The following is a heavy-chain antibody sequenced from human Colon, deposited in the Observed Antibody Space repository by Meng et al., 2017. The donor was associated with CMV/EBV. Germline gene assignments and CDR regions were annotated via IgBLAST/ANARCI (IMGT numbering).Heavy chain of an antibody. J-gene: IGHJ4*02. Sequence: KASGYTVNSYSISWVRQAPGQGLEWMGWISAYNGNTSYAQKLQGRVTMTTDTSTSTAYMELRSLRSDDTAVYYCARGNADTAMVSDYWGQGTLVTVSS. CDR1: GYTVNSYS. V-gene: IGHV1-18*01. CDR3: ARGNADTAMVSDY. CDR2: ISAYNGNT. D-gene: IGHD5-18*01.